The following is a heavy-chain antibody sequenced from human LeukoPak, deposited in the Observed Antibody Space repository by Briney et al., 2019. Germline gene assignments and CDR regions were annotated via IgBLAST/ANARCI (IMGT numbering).Heavy chain of an antibody. V-gene: IGHV3-11*04. Sequence: PGGSLRLSCAASGFTFSDYYMGWIRQAPGKGLEWVSYISSSGSTIYYADSVRGRFTISRDNAKNSLYLQMNSLRAEDTAVYYCARGSPYYYDSSGYYFDYWGQGTLVTVSS. CDR2: ISSSGSTI. CDR3: ARGSPYYYDSSGYYFDY. D-gene: IGHD3-22*01. J-gene: IGHJ4*02. CDR1: GFTFSDYY.